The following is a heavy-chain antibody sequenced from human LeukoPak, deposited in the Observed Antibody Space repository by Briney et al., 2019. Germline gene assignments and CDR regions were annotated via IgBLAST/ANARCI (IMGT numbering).Heavy chain of an antibody. V-gene: IGHV3-23*01. CDR3: AKDRYPFHYYDSSGYYDDAFDI. CDR2: ISGSGGST. CDR1: GFTFSSYG. Sequence: GGSLRLSCAASGFTFSSYGMSWVRQAPGKGLEWVSAISGSGGSTYYADSVKGRFTISRDNSKNTLYLQMNSLRAEDTAVYYCAKDRYPFHYYDSSGYYDDAFDIWGQGTMVTVSS. J-gene: IGHJ3*02. D-gene: IGHD3-22*01.